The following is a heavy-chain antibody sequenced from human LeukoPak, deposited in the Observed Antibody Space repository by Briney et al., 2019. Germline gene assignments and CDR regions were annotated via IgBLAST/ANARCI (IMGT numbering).Heavy chain of an antibody. J-gene: IGHJ4*02. V-gene: IGHV3-74*01. CDR3: VSFYEAY. D-gene: IGHD2/OR15-2a*01. Sequence: GGSLRLSCAASGNYWMHWVRQAPGKGLVWVSHINSDGSWTSYADSVRGRFTISKDNAKNTVYLQMNNLRAEDTAVYYCVSFYEAYWGRGTLVTVSS. CDR2: INSDGSWT. CDR1: GNYW.